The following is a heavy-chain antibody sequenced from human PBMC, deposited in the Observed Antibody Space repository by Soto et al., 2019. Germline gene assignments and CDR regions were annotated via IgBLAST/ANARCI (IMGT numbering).Heavy chain of an antibody. D-gene: IGHD3-10*01. V-gene: IGHV4-31*03. J-gene: IGHJ5*02. CDR1: GGSISSGGYY. CDR2: IYYSGST. CDR3: ARVGARVITMVRGVMGNWFDP. Sequence: SETLSLTCTVSGGSISSGGYYWSWIRQHPGKGLEWIGYIYYSGSTYYNPSLKSRVTISVDTSKNQFSLKLSSVTAADTAVYYCARVGARVITMVRGVMGNWFDPWGQGTLVTVSS.